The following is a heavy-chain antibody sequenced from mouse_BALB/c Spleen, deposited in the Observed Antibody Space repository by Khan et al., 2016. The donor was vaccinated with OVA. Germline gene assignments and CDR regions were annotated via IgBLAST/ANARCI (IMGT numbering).Heavy chain of an antibody. D-gene: IGHD2-12*01. CDR1: GFSLTTYG. CDR3: ARNSYRYDFTY. V-gene: IGHV2-2*01. Sequence: VQLKQSGPGLVQPSQTLSITCTVSGFSLTTYGIHWVRQSPGMGLEWLGVIWSGGNTEYNTPFISRLSISKDNSKSQVFFKMNSLQPDDTAIYYCARNSYRYDFTYWGQGTLVTVSA. J-gene: IGHJ3*01. CDR2: IWSGGNT.